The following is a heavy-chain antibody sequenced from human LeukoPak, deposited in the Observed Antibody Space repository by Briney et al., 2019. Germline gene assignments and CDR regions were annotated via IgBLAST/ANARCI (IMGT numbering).Heavy chain of an antibody. V-gene: IGHV1-46*01. CDR1: GYTFTKYY. CDR2: INPSGGST. D-gene: IGHD6-13*01. CDR3: ARWSSWYVAFDI. Sequence: ASVKVSCKASGYTFTKYYMHWVRQAPGQGLEWMGIINPSGGSTSYAQKFQGRVTMTRDTSTSTVYMELSSLRSEDTAVYYCARWSSWYVAFDIWGQGTMVTVSS. J-gene: IGHJ3*02.